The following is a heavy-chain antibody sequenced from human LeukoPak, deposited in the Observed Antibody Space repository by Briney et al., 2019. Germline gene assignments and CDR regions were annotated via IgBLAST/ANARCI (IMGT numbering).Heavy chain of an antibody. Sequence: KTAETLSLTCAVTGGSITSNNWWSWVRQPPGKGLEWIGEIYHSWSTNSNPSLKSRVSISVDKTKNQFSLKLSSVTAADTAVYYCASKDNKPGIGAFDIWGQGTMVTVSS. D-gene: IGHD2-21*01. CDR2: IYHSWST. CDR1: GGSITSNNW. V-gene: IGHV4-4*02. J-gene: IGHJ3*02. CDR3: ASKDNKPGIGAFDI.